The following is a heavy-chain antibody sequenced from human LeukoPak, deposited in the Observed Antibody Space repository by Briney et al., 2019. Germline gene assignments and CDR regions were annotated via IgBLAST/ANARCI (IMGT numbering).Heavy chain of an antibody. Sequence: GSPRLFCGASCVTSNNYDMYWGRRVTAKGGEGVSSIGTTGDTNYTPSVKGRFTISRDNAKNYVYLKMNCVTAGDTAVYYCAREKAYCGSKCYYDYWGQGTQVTVSS. CDR2: IGTTGDT. CDR3: AREKAYCGSKCYYDY. D-gene: IGHD2-21*01. J-gene: IGHJ4*02. V-gene: IGHV3-13*01. CDR1: CVTSNNYD.